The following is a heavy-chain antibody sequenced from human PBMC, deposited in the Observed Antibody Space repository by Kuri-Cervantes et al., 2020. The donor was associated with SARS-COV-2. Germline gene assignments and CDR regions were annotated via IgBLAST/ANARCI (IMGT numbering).Heavy chain of an antibody. D-gene: IGHD6-13*01. J-gene: IGHJ3*02. Sequence: GESLKISCAASGFTFSAYTLSWVRQAPGKGLEWVSAISGSGGSTYYADSVKGRFTISRDNSKNTLYLQMNSLRAEDTAVYYCAKSSPAAAGTFADAFDIWGQGTMVTVSS. CDR3: AKSSPAAAGTFADAFDI. CDR1: GFTFSAYT. CDR2: ISGSGGST. V-gene: IGHV3-23*01.